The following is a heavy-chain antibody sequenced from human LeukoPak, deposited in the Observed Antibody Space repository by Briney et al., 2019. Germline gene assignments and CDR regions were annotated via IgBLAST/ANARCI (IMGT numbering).Heavy chain of an antibody. D-gene: IGHD5-18*01. Sequence: SVKVSCKASGGTFSSYAISWVRQAPGQGLEWMGGIIPIFGTANYAQKFQGRVTITTDESTSTAYMELSSLGSEDTAVYYCARERVQLWFARAFDIWGQGTMVTVSS. V-gene: IGHV1-69*05. CDR1: GGTFSSYA. CDR2: IIPIFGTA. J-gene: IGHJ3*02. CDR3: ARERVQLWFARAFDI.